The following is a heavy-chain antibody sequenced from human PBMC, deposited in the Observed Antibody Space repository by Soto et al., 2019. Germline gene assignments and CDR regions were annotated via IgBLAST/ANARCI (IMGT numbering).Heavy chain of an antibody. CDR3: AKDSSTWSLDY. J-gene: IGHJ4*02. D-gene: IGHD6-13*01. CDR2: ISYDGSNE. V-gene: IGHV3-30*18. CDR1: GFTFSSYG. Sequence: QVQLVESGGGVVQPGRSLRLSCAASGFTFSSYGMHWVRQAPGKGLEWVALISYDGSNECYADSVKGRFTISRDNSKNTLYLQMNSLRAEDTAVYSCAKDSSTWSLDYWGQGTLVTVSS.